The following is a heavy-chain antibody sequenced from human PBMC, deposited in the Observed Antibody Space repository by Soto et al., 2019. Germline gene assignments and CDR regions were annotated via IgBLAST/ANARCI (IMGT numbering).Heavy chain of an antibody. Sequence: QITLKESGPTLVKPTQTLTLTCTFSGFSLSTSGVGVGWIRQPPGKALEWLALIYWDDDKRYSPSLKSRLTITKDTSKNQVVLTMTTMDPVDTATYYCEHRRENGRLLYWGQGTLVTVSS. V-gene: IGHV2-5*02. CDR2: IYWDDDK. CDR1: GFSLSTSGVG. J-gene: IGHJ4*02. CDR3: EHRRENGRLLY.